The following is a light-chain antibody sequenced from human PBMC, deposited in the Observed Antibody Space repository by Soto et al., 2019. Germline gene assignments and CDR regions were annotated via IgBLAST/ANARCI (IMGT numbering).Light chain of an antibody. J-gene: IGKJ1*01. V-gene: IGKV1-39*01. CDR1: QSISTY. Sequence: DIQMTQSPSSLSASVGDRVTITCRASQSISTYLNWYQQKPGKAPKLLIYLTSSLQSGVPSRFSGGGSGTDFTLTISSLQPEDFASYFCQQYNTYPWTFGQGTKVDIK. CDR3: QQYNTYPWT. CDR2: LTS.